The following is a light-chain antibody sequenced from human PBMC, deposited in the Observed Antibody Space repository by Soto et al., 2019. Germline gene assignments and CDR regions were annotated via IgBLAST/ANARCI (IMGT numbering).Light chain of an antibody. Sequence: SVLTKPAYVSGSPGQSITISCTGTSSDVGGYNYVSWYQQHPGKAPKLMIYDVSNRPSGVSNRFSGSKSGNTASLTISGLQAEDEADYYCSSYTSSSTQVFGTGTKVTVL. CDR1: SSDVGGYNY. CDR2: DVS. CDR3: SSYTSSSTQV. V-gene: IGLV2-14*01. J-gene: IGLJ1*01.